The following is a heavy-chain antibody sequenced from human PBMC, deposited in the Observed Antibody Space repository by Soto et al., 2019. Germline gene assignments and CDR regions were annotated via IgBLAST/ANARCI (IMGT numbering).Heavy chain of an antibody. CDR3: AKNGVAKLLLTTFVY. Sequence: GGSLRLSCAASGFTFSSYGMHWVRQAPGKGLGWVAVISYDGSNKYYADSVKGRFTISRDNSKNTLYLQMNSLRAEDTAVYYCAKNGVAKLLLTTFVYWGQGTLVTVSS. J-gene: IGHJ4*02. D-gene: IGHD2-15*01. V-gene: IGHV3-30*18. CDR2: ISYDGSNK. CDR1: GFTFSSYG.